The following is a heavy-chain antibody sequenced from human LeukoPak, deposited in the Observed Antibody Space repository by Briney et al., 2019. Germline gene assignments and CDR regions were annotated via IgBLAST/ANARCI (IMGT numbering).Heavy chain of an antibody. CDR3: ARRLEDYYYYYGMDV. Sequence: GASVKVSCKASGFTFTRYYMSWVRQAPGQGLEWMGAINPSGGSTRYAQQFLGRVTMTRDTSTSTAYMELRSLRSDDTAVYYCARRLEDYYYYYGMDVWGQGTTVTVSS. CDR1: GFTFTRYY. CDR2: INPSGGST. J-gene: IGHJ6*02. V-gene: IGHV1-46*01. D-gene: IGHD3-3*01.